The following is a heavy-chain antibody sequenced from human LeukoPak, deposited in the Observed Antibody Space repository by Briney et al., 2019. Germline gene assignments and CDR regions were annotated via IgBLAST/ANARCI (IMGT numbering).Heavy chain of an antibody. CDR3: ARGDYGGNSGLSR. CDR1: GGSFSGYY. D-gene: IGHD4-23*01. V-gene: IGHV4-59*01. J-gene: IGHJ4*02. Sequence: SETLSLTCAVYGGSFSGYYWSWIRQPPGKGLEWIGYIYYSGSTNYNPSLKSRVTISVDTSKNQFSLKLSSVTAADTAVYYCARGDYGGNSGLSRWGQGTLVTVSS. CDR2: IYYSGST.